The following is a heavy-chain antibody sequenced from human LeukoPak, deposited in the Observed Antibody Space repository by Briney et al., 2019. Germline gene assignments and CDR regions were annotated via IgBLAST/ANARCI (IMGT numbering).Heavy chain of an antibody. J-gene: IGHJ6*03. CDR1: GGTFSSYV. Sequence: SVKVSCKASGGTFSSYVISWVRQAPGQGLEWMGGIIPIFGTANYAQKFQGRVTITTDESTSTAYMELSSLRSEDTAVYYCARGGVDTAMLPDYYYYMDVWGKGTTVTVSS. D-gene: IGHD5-18*01. CDR2: IIPIFGTA. V-gene: IGHV1-69*05. CDR3: ARGGVDTAMLPDYYYYMDV.